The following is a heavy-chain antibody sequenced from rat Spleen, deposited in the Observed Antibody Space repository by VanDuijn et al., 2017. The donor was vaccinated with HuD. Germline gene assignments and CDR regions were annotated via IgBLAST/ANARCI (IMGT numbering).Heavy chain of an antibody. CDR1: GFTFSNYD. D-gene: IGHD1-12*01. J-gene: IGHJ1*01. V-gene: IGHV5-29*01. CDR3: ATSPYYWYFDF. Sequence: EVQLVESGGGLVQPGRSLKVSCAASGFTFSNYDMAWVRQAPAKGLEWVATISSDGTNTYYRDSVKGRFTISRDNAKRTLFLQMDSLRSDDTATYYCATSPYYWYFDFWGPGTMVTVSS. CDR2: ISSDGTNT.